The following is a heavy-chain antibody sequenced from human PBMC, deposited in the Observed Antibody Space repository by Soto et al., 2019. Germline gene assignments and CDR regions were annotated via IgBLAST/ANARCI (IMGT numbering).Heavy chain of an antibody. Sequence: GGSLRLSCAASGFTFSSYEMNWVRQAPGKGLEWVSYISSSGSTIYYADSVKGRFTISGDNAKNSLYLQMNSLRAEDTAVYYCARTGLHYDFWSGYSYYYGMDVWGQGTTVTVSS. V-gene: IGHV3-48*03. CDR3: ARTGLHYDFWSGYSYYYGMDV. CDR1: GFTFSSYE. J-gene: IGHJ6*02. D-gene: IGHD3-3*01. CDR2: ISSSGSTI.